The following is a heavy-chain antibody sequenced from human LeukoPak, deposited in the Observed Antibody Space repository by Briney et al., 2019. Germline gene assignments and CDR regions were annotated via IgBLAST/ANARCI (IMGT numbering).Heavy chain of an antibody. CDR1: GFTVSSNS. V-gene: IGHV3-74*01. D-gene: IGHD6-19*01. Sequence: GGSLRLSCTVSGFTVSSNSMSWVRQAPGKGLEWLARINSDGYSISYAASVKGRFTISRDNAKKTLYLQMNSLRVEDTAMYYCARGEAVAGTDHWGQGVLVTVSS. CDR2: INSDGYSI. CDR3: ARGEAVAGTDH. J-gene: IGHJ4*02.